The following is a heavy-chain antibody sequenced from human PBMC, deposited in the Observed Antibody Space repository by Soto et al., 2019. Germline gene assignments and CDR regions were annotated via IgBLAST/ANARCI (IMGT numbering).Heavy chain of an antibody. V-gene: IGHV3-9*01. CDR1: GFTFDDYA. CDR3: AYSEQPLGPFDY. J-gene: IGHJ4*02. Sequence: PGGSLRLSCAASGFTFDDYAMHWVRQAPGKGLEWVSGISWNSGSIGYADSVKGRFTISRDNAKNSLYLQMNSLRAEDTALYYCAYSEQPLGPFDYWGQGTLVTFSS. CDR2: ISWNSGSI. D-gene: IGHD3-22*01.